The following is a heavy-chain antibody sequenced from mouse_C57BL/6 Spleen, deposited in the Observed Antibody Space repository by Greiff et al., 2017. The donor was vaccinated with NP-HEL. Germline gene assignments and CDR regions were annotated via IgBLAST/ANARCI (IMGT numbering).Heavy chain of an antibody. Sequence: QVQLQQPGAELVKPGASVKLSCTASGYTFTSYWMQWVKQRPGQGLEWIGEIDPSDSYTNYNQKFKGKATLTVDTSSSTAYMQLSSLTSEDSAVYYCARKGDYGSSYARDYWGQGTSVTVSS. CDR2: IDPSDSYT. CDR1: GYTFTSYW. D-gene: IGHD1-1*01. V-gene: IGHV1-50*01. CDR3: ARKGDYGSSYARDY. J-gene: IGHJ4*01.